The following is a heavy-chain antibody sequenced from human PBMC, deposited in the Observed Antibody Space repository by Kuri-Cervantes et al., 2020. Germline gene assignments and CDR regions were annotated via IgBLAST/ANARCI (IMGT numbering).Heavy chain of an antibody. Sequence: SETLSLTCAVYGGSFSGYYWSWIRQPPGKGLEWIGEINHSGSTNYNPSLKSRVTISVDTSKNQFSLKLSSVTAADTAVYYCARGSPSDYDSSGYYGHWFDPWGQGTLVTVSS. V-gene: IGHV4-34*01. D-gene: IGHD3-22*01. CDR1: GGSFSGYY. CDR2: INHSGST. CDR3: ARGSPSDYDSSGYYGHWFDP. J-gene: IGHJ5*02.